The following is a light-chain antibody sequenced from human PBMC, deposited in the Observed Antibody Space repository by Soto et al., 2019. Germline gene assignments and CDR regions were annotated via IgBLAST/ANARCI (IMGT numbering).Light chain of an antibody. CDR1: QSVRSDY. CDR2: EAS. CDR3: QQYGSLPET. J-gene: IGKJ1*01. V-gene: IGKV3-20*01. Sequence: EIVLTQSPGTLSLSPGERATLSCRASQSVRSDYLAWYQQKPGRAPRLLIYEASSRATGIPDRFSGSGSGTDFTLTISRLELEDFAVDFCQQYGSLPETLGQGTKVDIK.